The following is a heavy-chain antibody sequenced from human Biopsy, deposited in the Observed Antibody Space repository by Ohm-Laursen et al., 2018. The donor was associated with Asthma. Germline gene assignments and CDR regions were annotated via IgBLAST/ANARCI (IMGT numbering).Heavy chain of an antibody. V-gene: IGHV4-31*03. D-gene: IGHD6-19*01. CDR1: GDSITSGGCC. CDR2: IHHSGTS. CDR3: ARIPRRSGSCFVDY. J-gene: IGHJ4*02. Sequence: SETLSLTCPVSGDSITSGGCCWNWIRQHPGKGLEWIGYIHHSGTSYFNPSLKSRVSFSRDTSKNQFSLRLSSVTAADTAMYYCARIPRRSGSCFVDYWGQGTLVTVSS.